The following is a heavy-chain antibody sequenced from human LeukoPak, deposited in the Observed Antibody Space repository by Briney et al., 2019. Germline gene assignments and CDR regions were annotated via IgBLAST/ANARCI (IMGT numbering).Heavy chain of an antibody. CDR3: AKAGLAVAGTWFDY. CDR1: GFMFKIHA. V-gene: IGHV3-23*01. CDR2: ISGSGGST. D-gene: IGHD6-19*01. J-gene: IGHJ4*02. Sequence: GGSLRLSCAASGFMFKIHAMSWVRQAPGKGLEWVSAISGSGGSTYYADSVKGRFTISRDNSKNTLYLQMNSLRAEDTAVYYCAKAGLAVAGTWFDYWGQGTLVTVSS.